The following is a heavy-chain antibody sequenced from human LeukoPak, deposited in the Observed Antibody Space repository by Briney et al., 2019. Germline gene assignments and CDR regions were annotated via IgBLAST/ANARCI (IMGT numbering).Heavy chain of an antibody. D-gene: IGHD3-10*01. Sequence: RGASVKVSCKASGGTFSSYAISWVRQAPGHGLKCMGGIVPILCIANYAQKFQGRVTITADKSTSTAYMELSSLRSEDKAGYYCARARRLLWFADYYGMDVWGQGTTVTVSS. V-gene: IGHV1-69*10. CDR3: ARARRLLWFADYYGMDV. CDR2: IVPILCIA. CDR1: GGTFSSYA. J-gene: IGHJ6*02.